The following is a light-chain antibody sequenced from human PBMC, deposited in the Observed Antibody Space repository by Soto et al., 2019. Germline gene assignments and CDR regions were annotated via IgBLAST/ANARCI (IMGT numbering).Light chain of an antibody. CDR3: XXXNXFPHT. Sequence: DIQMTQSPSTLSASVGDRVTITCRASQSISSWLAWYQQKPGKAPKLLIYKASSLESGVPSRFSGSGSGTDFTLTISSLQPEDFATYYXXXXNXFPHTSGQGTRPEI. CDR1: QSISSW. CDR2: KAS. V-gene: IGKV1-5*03. J-gene: IGKJ5*01.